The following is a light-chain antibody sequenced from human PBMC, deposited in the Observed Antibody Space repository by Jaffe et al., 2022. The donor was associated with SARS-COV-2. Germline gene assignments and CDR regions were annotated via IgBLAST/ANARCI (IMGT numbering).Light chain of an antibody. J-gene: IGKJ4*01. CDR3: QQSYTTPLT. Sequence: DIQMTQSPSSLSASVGDRVTITCRASESISTYLNWYQQKPGKAPNLLIYGASSLQSGVPSRFSGSGSGTDFTLTISSLQPEDFATYHCQQSYTTPLTFGGGTKVEI. CDR1: ESISTY. CDR2: GAS. V-gene: IGKV1-39*01.